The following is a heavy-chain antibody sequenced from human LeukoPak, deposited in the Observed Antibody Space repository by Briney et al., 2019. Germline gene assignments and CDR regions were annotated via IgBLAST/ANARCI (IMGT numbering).Heavy chain of an antibody. Sequence: ASVKVSCKASGGTFSSYAISWVRQAPGQGLEWMGRIIPILGIANYAQKFQGRVTITADKSTSTAYMELSSLRSEDTAVYYCARDLYGSGSYSGMDVWGQGTTVTVSS. CDR1: GGTFSSYA. J-gene: IGHJ6*02. CDR2: IIPILGIA. D-gene: IGHD3-10*01. V-gene: IGHV1-69*04. CDR3: ARDLYGSGSYSGMDV.